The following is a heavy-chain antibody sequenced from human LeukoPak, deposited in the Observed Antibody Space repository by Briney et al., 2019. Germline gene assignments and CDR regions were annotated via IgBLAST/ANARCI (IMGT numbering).Heavy chain of an antibody. D-gene: IGHD2-2*01. Sequence: ASVKVSCKASGYTFTSYYMHWVRQAPGQGLEWMGIINPSGGSTSYAQKFQGRVTMTRDTSTSTVYMELSSLRSENTAVYYCARDRDSIVVVPAAIDFDYWGQGTLVTVSS. V-gene: IGHV1-46*01. CDR1: GYTFTSYY. CDR3: ARDRDSIVVVPAAIDFDY. J-gene: IGHJ4*02. CDR2: INPSGGST.